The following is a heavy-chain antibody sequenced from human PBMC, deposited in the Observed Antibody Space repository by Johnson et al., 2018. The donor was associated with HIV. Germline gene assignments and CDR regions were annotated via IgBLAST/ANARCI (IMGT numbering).Heavy chain of an antibody. Sequence: VQLVESGGGVVQPGRSLRLSCAASGFTVSSTYMRWVRQAPGKGLEWVSVIYSGGSTYYADSVKGRFTISRDSSRNTVYLQMNSLRAEDTAMYYCVRAPEGSGAFDIWGLGTKVTVSS. J-gene: IGHJ3*02. CDR2: IYSGGST. V-gene: IGHV3-66*01. D-gene: IGHD6-19*01. CDR1: GFTVSSTY. CDR3: VRAPEGSGAFDI.